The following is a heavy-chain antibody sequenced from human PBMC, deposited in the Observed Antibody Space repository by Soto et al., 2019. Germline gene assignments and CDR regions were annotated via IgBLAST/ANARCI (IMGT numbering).Heavy chain of an antibody. V-gene: IGHV3-23*01. D-gene: IGHD3-10*01. J-gene: IGHJ6*02. Sequence: PGGSLRLSCAASGFTFSSYAVSWVRQAPGKGLEWVSAISGSGGSTYYADSVKGRFTISRDNSKNTLYLQMNSLRAEDTAVYYCAIGITMVRGVPQSYYYYCMDGWGQGTTVTVSS. CDR2: ISGSGGST. CDR3: AIGITMVRGVPQSYYYYCMDG. CDR1: GFTFSSYA.